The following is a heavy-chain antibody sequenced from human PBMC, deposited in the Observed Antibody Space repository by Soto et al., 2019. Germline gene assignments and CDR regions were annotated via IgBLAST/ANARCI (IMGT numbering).Heavy chain of an antibody. CDR2: VSYDGSNK. CDR3: AKDTYYHDSSGYYVFDY. J-gene: IGHJ4*02. D-gene: IGHD3-22*01. Sequence: QVQLVESGGDVVQPGRSLRLSCVASGVTFSSYGIHWVRQAPGKGLEWVAVVSYDGSNKHYADSVKGRFTISRDNSENMVSLQRNSLRAEDTAVYYCAKDTYYHDSSGYYVFDYWGQGTLVTVSS. V-gene: IGHV3-30*18. CDR1: GVTFSSYG.